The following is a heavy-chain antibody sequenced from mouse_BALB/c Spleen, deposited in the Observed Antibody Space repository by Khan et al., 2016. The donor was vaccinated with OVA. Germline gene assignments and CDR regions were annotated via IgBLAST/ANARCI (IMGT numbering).Heavy chain of an antibody. V-gene: IGHV1-9*01. J-gene: IGHJ3*01. Sequence: QVQLKESGAELMKPGASVKISCKATGYTFSSYWIEWVKQRPGHGLEWIGEILPGSNSTNYNERFKGKATITADTSSNTAYMQLSSLTSEDSAIYYCARGNYYCSTSWFGYWGQGTLVTVSA. CDR3: ARGNYYCSTSWFGY. CDR2: ILPGSNST. CDR1: GYTFSSYW. D-gene: IGHD1-1*01.